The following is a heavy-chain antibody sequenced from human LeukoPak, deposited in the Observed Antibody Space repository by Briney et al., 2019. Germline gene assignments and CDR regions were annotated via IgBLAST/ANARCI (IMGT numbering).Heavy chain of an antibody. Sequence: SETLSLTCTVSGGSISSYYLSWIRQPPGKGLEWIGYIYYSGSTNYNPSLKSRVTISVDTSKNQFSLKLSSVTAADTAVYYCARGGRQDYSEQPDAFDIRGQGTMVTVSS. CDR3: ARGGRQDYSEQPDAFDI. D-gene: IGHD4-11*01. V-gene: IGHV4-59*01. CDR1: GGSISSYY. CDR2: IYYSGST. J-gene: IGHJ3*02.